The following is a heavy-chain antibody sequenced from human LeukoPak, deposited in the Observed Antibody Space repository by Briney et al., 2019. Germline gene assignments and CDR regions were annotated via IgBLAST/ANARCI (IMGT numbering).Heavy chain of an antibody. Sequence: ASVKVSCKASGGTFSSYAISWVRQAPGQGLEWMGRIIPIFGIANYAQKFQGRVTITADKSTSTAYMELSSLRSEDTAVYYCARGAGLEYYYDSSGYYRLDYWGQGTLVTVSS. D-gene: IGHD3-22*01. J-gene: IGHJ4*02. V-gene: IGHV1-69*04. CDR3: ARGAGLEYYYDSSGYYRLDY. CDR2: IIPIFGIA. CDR1: GGTFSSYA.